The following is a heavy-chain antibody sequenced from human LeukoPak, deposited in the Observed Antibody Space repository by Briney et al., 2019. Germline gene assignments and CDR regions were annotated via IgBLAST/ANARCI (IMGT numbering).Heavy chain of an antibody. CDR2: INHSGST. CDR1: GGSFSGYY. V-gene: IGHV4-34*01. Sequence: SETLSLTCAVYGGSFSGYYWSWIRQPPGKGPEWIGEINHSGSTNYNPSLKSRVTISVDTSKNQFSLKLSSVTAADTAVYYCASQRGWYGGFDYWGQGTLVTVSS. J-gene: IGHJ4*02. CDR3: ASQRGWYGGFDY. D-gene: IGHD6-19*01.